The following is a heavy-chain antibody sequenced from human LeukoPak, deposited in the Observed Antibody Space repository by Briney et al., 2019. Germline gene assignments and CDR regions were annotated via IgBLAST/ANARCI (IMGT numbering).Heavy chain of an antibody. CDR3: AKIKSRSYYGIDY. CDR2: IRHDGSSK. V-gene: IGHV3-30*02. D-gene: IGHD1-26*01. Sequence: GGSLRLSCAASGFTFSSYGMHWVRQAPGKGLEWVAFIRHDGSSKYYADSVKGRFTISRDNSKNSLYLQMNSLRTEDTALYYCAKIKSRSYYGIDYWGQGTLVTVSS. J-gene: IGHJ4*02. CDR1: GFTFSSYG.